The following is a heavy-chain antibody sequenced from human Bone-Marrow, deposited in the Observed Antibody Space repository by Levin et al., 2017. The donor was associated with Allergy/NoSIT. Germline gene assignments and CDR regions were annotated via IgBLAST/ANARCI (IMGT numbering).Heavy chain of an antibody. CDR2: ISNTGSA. J-gene: IGHJ3*02. CDR1: GDSISISTYY. Sequence: SETLSLTCIVSGDSISISTYYWSWIRQPSGTGLEWIGYISNTGSATYNPSLKSRLAISLDTSNNQFSLKLSSVATVDTAVYYCARSSKGHYDAFDIWGQGTMVTVSS. CDR3: ARSSKGHYDAFDI. V-gene: IGHV4-61*01.